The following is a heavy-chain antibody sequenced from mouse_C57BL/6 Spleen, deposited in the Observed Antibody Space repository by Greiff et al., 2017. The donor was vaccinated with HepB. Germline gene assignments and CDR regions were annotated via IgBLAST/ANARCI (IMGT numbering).Heavy chain of an antibody. D-gene: IGHD1-1*01. CDR3: VYYGSSSWFAY. V-gene: IGHV10-1*01. J-gene: IGHJ3*01. Sequence: DVHLVESGGGLVQPKGSLKLSCAASGFSFNTYAMNWVRQAPGKGLEWVARIRSKSNNYATYYADSVKDRFTISRDDSESMLYLQMNNLKTEDTALYYCVYYGSSSWFAYWGQGTLVTVSA. CDR1: GFSFNTYA. CDR2: IRSKSNNYAT.